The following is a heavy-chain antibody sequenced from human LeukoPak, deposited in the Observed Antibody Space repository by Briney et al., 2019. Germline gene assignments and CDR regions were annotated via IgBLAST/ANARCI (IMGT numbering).Heavy chain of an antibody. CDR3: AKDLYYDILTYYCDY. CDR1: GFTLNDHA. D-gene: IGHD3-9*01. Sequence: GGSLRLSCAGSGFTLNDHAVGWVRQAPGKGLEWVGRIRSKANSYTTAYAASVKGRFTISRDDSKNSLYLQMNSLRAEDTAVYYCAKDLYYDILTYYCDYWGEGALVTVSS. V-gene: IGHV3-72*01. J-gene: IGHJ4*02. CDR2: IRSKANSYTT.